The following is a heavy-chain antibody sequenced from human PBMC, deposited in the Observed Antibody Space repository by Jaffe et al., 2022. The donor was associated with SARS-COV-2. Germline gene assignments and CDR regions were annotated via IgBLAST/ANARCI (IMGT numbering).Heavy chain of an antibody. D-gene: IGHD3-3*01. CDR2: ISSSSSTI. CDR3: ARVGNDFWSGSNNWFDP. Sequence: EVQLVESGGGLVQPGGSLRLSCAASGFTFSSYSMNWVRQAPGKGLEWVSYISSSSSTIYYADSVKGRFTISRDNAKNSLYLQMNSLRDEDTAVYYCARVGNDFWSGSNNWFDPWGQGTLVTVSS. J-gene: IGHJ5*02. CDR1: GFTFSSYS. V-gene: IGHV3-48*02.